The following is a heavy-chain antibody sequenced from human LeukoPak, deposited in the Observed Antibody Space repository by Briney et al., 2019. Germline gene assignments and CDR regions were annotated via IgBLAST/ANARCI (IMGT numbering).Heavy chain of an antibody. J-gene: IGHJ3*02. D-gene: IGHD3-22*01. Sequence: ASVKVSCKASGYTFTGYYMHWVRQVPGQGLEWMGRVNPNSGGTNYAQKFQGRVTMTRDTSISTAYMELSRLRSDDTAVYYCARAKRDYDSSGYYQSAFDIWGQGTMVTVSS. CDR3: ARAKRDYDSSGYYQSAFDI. CDR2: VNPNSGGT. CDR1: GYTFTGYY. V-gene: IGHV1-2*06.